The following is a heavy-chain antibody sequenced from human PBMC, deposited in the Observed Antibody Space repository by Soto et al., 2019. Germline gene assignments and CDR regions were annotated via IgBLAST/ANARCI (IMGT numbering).Heavy chain of an antibody. V-gene: IGHV3-30*18. CDR2: ISYDGSNK. CDR3: AKDGDYVSGYYYYYYGMDV. Sequence: GGSLRLSCAASGFTFSSYGMHWVRQAPGKGLEWVAVISYDGSNKYYADSVKGRFTIFRDNSKNTLYLQMNSLRAEDTAVYYCAKDGDYVSGYYYYYYGMDVWGQGTTVTVSS. CDR1: GFTFSSYG. D-gene: IGHD4-17*01. J-gene: IGHJ6*02.